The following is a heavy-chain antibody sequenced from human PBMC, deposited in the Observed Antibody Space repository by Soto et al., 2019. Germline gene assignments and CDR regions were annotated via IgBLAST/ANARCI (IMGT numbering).Heavy chain of an antibody. CDR1: GGTFSTYT. J-gene: IGHJ4*02. D-gene: IGHD2-15*01. V-gene: IGHV1-69*12. CDR2: ISPGIDIR. CDR3: AGGMCVGGSCYLDV. Sequence: QVQLVQPGAEVKKPGSSVKVSCKASGGTFSTYTLYWVRQAPGQGLEWMGGISPGIDIRDYAQKFQGRVTITADESTSRFYMPLSTLISEVTALYYCAGGMCVGGSCYLDVWGQGTLVTVSS.